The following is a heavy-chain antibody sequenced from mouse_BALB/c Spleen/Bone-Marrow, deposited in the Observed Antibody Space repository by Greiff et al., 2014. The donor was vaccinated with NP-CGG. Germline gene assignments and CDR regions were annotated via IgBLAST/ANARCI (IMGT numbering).Heavy chain of an antibody. D-gene: IGHD1-1*01. CDR1: GFTFSSFG. V-gene: IGHV5-17*02. J-gene: IGHJ2*01. CDR3: ARSGSSSGYFDY. CDR2: ISSGSSTI. Sequence: EVQVVESGGGLVQPGGSRKLSCAASGFTFSSFGMHWVRQAPEKGLEWVAYISSGSSTIYYADTAMGRFTISRDNPNNTLFLQMTSLRSEDTAMYYCARSGSSSGYFDYWGQGTTLTVSS.